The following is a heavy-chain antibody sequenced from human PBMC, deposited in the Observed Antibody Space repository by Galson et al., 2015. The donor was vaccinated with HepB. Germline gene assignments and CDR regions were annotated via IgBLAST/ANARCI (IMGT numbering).Heavy chain of an antibody. Sequence: SLRLSCAASGFTFTNYAMHWVRQAPGKGLEWVAVISYDGSNKYYADSVKGRFTISRDNSKNTLYLQMNSLRPEDTAVYYCARDSEIYYGSGSLDYWGQGTLVTVSS. CDR3: ARDSEIYYGSGSLDY. CDR1: GFTFTNYA. J-gene: IGHJ4*02. V-gene: IGHV3-30*04. CDR2: ISYDGSNK. D-gene: IGHD3-10*01.